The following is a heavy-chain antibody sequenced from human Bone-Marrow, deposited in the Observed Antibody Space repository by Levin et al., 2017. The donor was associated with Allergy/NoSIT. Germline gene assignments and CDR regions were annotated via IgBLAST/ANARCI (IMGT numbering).Heavy chain of an antibody. D-gene: IGHD5-18*01. CDR3: ARVDTALGTGYYYGMDV. CDR2: ISSTSRTI. V-gene: IGHV3-48*04. CDR1: GFTLDDYN. J-gene: IGHJ6*02. Sequence: GGSLRLSCAASGFTLDDYNMNWVRQAPGKGLEWVSYISSTSRTIFYADSVKGRFTISRDSAKNSLYLQMSSLRAEDTAVYYCARVDTALGTGYYYGMDVWGQGTTVTVSS.